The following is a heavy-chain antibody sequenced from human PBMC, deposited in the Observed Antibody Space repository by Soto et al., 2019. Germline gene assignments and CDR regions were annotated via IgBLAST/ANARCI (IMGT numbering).Heavy chain of an antibody. CDR1: GFTFSSYA. D-gene: IGHD2-2*01. CDR2: ISGSGGST. CDR3: ANLVVPAATYYYYGMDV. Sequence: GGSLRLSCAASGFTFSSYAMSWVRQAPGKGLEWVSAISGSGGSTYYADSVKGRFTISRDNSKNTLYLQMNSLRAEDTAVYYCANLVVPAATYYYYGMDVWGQGTTVTVS. V-gene: IGHV3-23*01. J-gene: IGHJ6*02.